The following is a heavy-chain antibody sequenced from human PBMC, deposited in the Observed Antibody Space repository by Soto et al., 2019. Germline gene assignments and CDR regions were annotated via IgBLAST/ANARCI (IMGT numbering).Heavy chain of an antibody. J-gene: IGHJ6*02. CDR2: LSYDGSEK. CDR1: GFPFRDYA. V-gene: IGHV3-33*01. CDR3: ARGQLVNPGYYYGMDI. Sequence: SLRLSCAASGFPFRDYAFHWVRQPPGKGLEWVAVLSYDGSEKYYGDSVKGRFTISRDNAKNMLYLQLSSLRAEDTAVYYCARGQLVNPGYYYGMDIWGQGTTVTVSS. D-gene: IGHD3-22*01.